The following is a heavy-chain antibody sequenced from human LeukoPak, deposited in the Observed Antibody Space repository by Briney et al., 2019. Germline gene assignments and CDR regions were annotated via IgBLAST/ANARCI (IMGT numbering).Heavy chain of an antibody. CDR1: GYTFTSYA. D-gene: IGHD3-22*01. Sequence: SVKVSCKASGYTFTSYAISWVRQAPGQGLEWMGGIIPIFGTANYAQKFQGRVTITADESTSTAYMELSSLRSEDTAVYYCARVYYYDSIGYFDYWGQGTLVTVSS. CDR3: ARVYYYDSIGYFDY. V-gene: IGHV1-69*13. CDR2: IIPIFGTA. J-gene: IGHJ4*02.